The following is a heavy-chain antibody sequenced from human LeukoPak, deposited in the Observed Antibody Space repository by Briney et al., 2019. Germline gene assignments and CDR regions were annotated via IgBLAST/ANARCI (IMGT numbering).Heavy chain of an antibody. J-gene: IGHJ3*02. D-gene: IGHD3-22*01. CDR1: GGTFSSYA. CDR2: IIPIFGTA. CDR3: AGDWNYYYDSSGYYLDAFDI. Sequence: ASVKVSCKASGGTFSSYAISWVRQAPGQGLEWMGRIIPIFGTANYAQKFQGRVTITTDESTSTAYMELSSLRSEDTAVYYCAGDWNYYYDSSGYYLDAFDIWGQGTMVTVSS. V-gene: IGHV1-69*05.